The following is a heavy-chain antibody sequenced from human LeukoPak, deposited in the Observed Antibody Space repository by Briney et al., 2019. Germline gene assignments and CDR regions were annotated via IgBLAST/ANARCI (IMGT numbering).Heavy chain of an antibody. CDR2: ISSSGSTI. V-gene: IGHV3-11*01. CDR3: ARTYSSSWYSFWFDP. Sequence: GGSLRLSCAASGFPFSDYYTSWIRQAPGKGLEWVSYISSSGSTIYYADSVKGRFTISRDNAKNSLYLQMNSLRAEDTAVYYCARTYSSSWYSFWFDPWGQGTLVTVSS. CDR1: GFPFSDYY. D-gene: IGHD6-13*01. J-gene: IGHJ5*02.